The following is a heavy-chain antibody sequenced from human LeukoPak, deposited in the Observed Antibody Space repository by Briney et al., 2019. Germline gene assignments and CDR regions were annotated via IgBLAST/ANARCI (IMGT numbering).Heavy chain of an antibody. Sequence: SETLSLTCTISGGSISSGDYYWSWIRQPPGKGLEWIGYIYYSGSTYYNPSLKSRVTISVDTSKNQFSLKLSSVTAADTAVYYCARAPRFYYFDYWGQGTLVTVSS. CDR2: IYYSGST. CDR3: ARAPRFYYFDY. J-gene: IGHJ4*02. CDR1: GGSISSGDYY. V-gene: IGHV4-30-4*01.